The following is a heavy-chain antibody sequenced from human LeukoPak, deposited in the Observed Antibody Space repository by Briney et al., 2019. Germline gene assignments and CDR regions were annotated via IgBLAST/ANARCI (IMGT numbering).Heavy chain of an antibody. Sequence: SGGSLRLSCEVSGVTVTSSYMSWVRQAPGKGLEWVSVIYSGGDTYYADSVKGRCTVSRDISKNTLYLQMNSLRAEDTAVYYCARGNTGYNSNWGRDFDCWGQGTLVTVSS. CDR3: ARGNTGYNSNWGRDFDC. CDR2: IYSGGDT. J-gene: IGHJ4*02. D-gene: IGHD4-11*01. CDR1: GVTVTSSY. V-gene: IGHV3-66*01.